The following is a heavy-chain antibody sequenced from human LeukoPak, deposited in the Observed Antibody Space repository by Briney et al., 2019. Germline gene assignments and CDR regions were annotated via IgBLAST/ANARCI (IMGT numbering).Heavy chain of an antibody. CDR3: ARTRYRFDY. D-gene: IGHD5-12*01. Sequence: GALRLSCAASGFTFSSYAMHWVRQAPGKGLEWVAVISYDGSNKYYADSVKGRFTISRDNSKNTLYLQMNSLRAEDTAVYYYARTRYRFDYWGQGTLVTVSS. V-gene: IGHV3-30-3*01. CDR2: ISYDGSNK. J-gene: IGHJ4*02. CDR1: GFTFSSYA.